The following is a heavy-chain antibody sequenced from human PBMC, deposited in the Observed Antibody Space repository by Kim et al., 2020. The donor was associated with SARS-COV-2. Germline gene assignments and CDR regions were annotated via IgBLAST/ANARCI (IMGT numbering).Heavy chain of an antibody. V-gene: IGHV3-7*03. D-gene: IGHD2-2*01. CDR3: ARVGVVPAFHRNWFDP. CDR1: GFTFSSYW. CDR2: INQDGSEK. Sequence: GGSLRLSCAASGFTFSSYWMNWVRQAPGKGLEWVSNINQDGSEKYYVDSVKGRFTISRDNAKNSLYLQMNSLRAEDTAVYYCARVGVVPAFHRNWFDPWGQETVLTVS. J-gene: IGHJ5*02.